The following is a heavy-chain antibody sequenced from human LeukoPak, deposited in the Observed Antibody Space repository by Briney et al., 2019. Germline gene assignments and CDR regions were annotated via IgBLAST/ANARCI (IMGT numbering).Heavy chain of an antibody. D-gene: IGHD2-21*01. J-gene: IGHJ4*02. CDR3: VSGGDAFSTFF. V-gene: IGHV3-74*01. Sequence: GGSLRLSCAASGFTITDYWMHWARQTPGKGLVWVSRITIDGTDTSYADSVKGRFTISRDNAQNTVYLQMNSLRAEDTAIYYCVSGGDAFSTFFWGQGILVTVSS. CDR2: ITIDGTDT. CDR1: GFTITDYW.